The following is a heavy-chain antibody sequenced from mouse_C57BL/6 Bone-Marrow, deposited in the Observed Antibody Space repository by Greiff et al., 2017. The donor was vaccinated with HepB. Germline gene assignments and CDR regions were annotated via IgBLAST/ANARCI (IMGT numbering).Heavy chain of an antibody. Sequence: QVQLQQPGAELVMPGASVKLSCKASGYTFTSYWMHWVKQRPGQGLEWIGEIDPSDSYTNYNQKFKGKSTLTVDKSSSTAYMQLSSLTSEDSAVYYCARDRGVVGFDYWGQGTTLTVSS. CDR2: IDPSDSYT. V-gene: IGHV1-69*01. D-gene: IGHD1-1*01. J-gene: IGHJ2*01. CDR1: GYTFTSYW. CDR3: ARDRGVVGFDY.